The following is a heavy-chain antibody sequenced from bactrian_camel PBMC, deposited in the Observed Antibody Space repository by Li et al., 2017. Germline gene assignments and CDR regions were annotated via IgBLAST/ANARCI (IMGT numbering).Heavy chain of an antibody. D-gene: IGHD7*01. J-gene: IGHJ7*01. V-gene: IGHV3-2*01. Sequence: HVQLVESGGGLVQPGGSLRLSCAASGWIFSSYYMNWVRQAPGKGLEWVSNIYSNGSSAAYTDSVKGRFAISRDDAKNTVYLQMNNVRSEDTALYYCATSYYVGGSSFYGMGAWGKGTQVTVS. CDR1: GWIFSSYY. CDR2: IYSNGSSA.